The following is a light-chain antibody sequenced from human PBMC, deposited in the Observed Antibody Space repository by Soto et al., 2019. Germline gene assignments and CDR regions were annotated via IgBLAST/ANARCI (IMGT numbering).Light chain of an antibody. CDR3: QQYDTSPRT. CDR1: QSISSSY. V-gene: IGKV3-20*01. J-gene: IGKJ1*01. CDR2: GAS. Sequence: EIVLTQSPGTLSLSPGERAILSCRASQSISSSYLAWYQQKPGQAPRLLIYGASSRATGIPDRFSGSGSGTDCTLTISRLEPEDFAVYYCQQYDTSPRTFGKGTKVEIK.